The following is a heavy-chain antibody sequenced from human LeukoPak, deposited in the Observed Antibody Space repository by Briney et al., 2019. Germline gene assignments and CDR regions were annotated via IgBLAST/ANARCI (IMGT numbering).Heavy chain of an antibody. V-gene: IGHV1-2*02. J-gene: IGHJ5*02. CDR2: INPNSGGT. CDR3: ARVWFPSLVLPRVDNWFDP. Sequence: SVKVSCKASGYTFTGYYMHGVRQAPGQGLEWMGWINPNSGGTNYSQKLQGRVTITTDTSTSTAYMELRSLRSDDTALYYCARVWFPSLVLPRVDNWFDPWGQGTLVTVSS. CDR1: GYTFTGYY. D-gene: IGHD6-13*01.